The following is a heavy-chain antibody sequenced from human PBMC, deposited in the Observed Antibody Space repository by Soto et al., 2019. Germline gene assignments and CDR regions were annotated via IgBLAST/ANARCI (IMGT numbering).Heavy chain of an antibody. CDR3: AKASDSGYDFHYDY. Sequence: GGSVRLSCSSSGFTFSNYAMSWVRQAPGKGLEWVSALSAGGGSTYYADSVRGRFTISRDNSENTLYLQMNSVRAEDTAVYYCAKASDSGYDFHYDYWGQGALVTVSS. V-gene: IGHV3-23*01. CDR2: LSAGGGST. CDR1: GFTFSNYA. D-gene: IGHD5-12*01. J-gene: IGHJ4*02.